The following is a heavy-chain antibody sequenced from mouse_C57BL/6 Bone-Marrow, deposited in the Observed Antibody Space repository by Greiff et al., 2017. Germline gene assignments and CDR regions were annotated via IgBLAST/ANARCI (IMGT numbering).Heavy chain of an antibody. CDR2: ISSGGSYT. D-gene: IGHD2-1*01. Sequence: VQLVESGGDLVKPGGSLKLSCAASGFTFSSYGMSWVRQTPDKRLEWVATISSGGSYTYYPDSVKGRFTISRDNAKNTLYLQMSSLKSEDTAMYYCARRRNYEDYWGQGTTLTVSS. J-gene: IGHJ2*01. V-gene: IGHV5-6*01. CDR1: GFTFSSYG. CDR3: ARRRNYEDY.